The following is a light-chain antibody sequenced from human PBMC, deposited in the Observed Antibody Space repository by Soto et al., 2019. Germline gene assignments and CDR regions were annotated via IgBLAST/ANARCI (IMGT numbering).Light chain of an antibody. J-gene: IGKJ3*01. CDR1: QDIRNF. Sequence: DIQMTQSPTSLSASVGERVTITCRARQDIRNFVAWYQQKPGKAPKLLIYAASTLQSGVPSRFSGSGSGTDFTLTIISLQPEDVATYSCQKYSSVPVFGPGTKVEIK. CDR2: AAS. CDR3: QKYSSVPV. V-gene: IGKV1-27*01.